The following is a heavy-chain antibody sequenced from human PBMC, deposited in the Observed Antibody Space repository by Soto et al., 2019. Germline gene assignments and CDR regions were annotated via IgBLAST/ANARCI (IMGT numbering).Heavy chain of an antibody. V-gene: IGHV4-30-2*01. Sequence: PSETLSLTCAVSGASISGRGYSWSWIRQPPGKGLEWIGYIYHAGGIYYNPSLKSRVTISLDGSKNQFSLKLNSVTAADTAVYYCARLTGEPDYWGQVTLVTVSS. CDR1: GASISGRGYS. CDR2: IYHAGGI. CDR3: ARLTGEPDY. J-gene: IGHJ4*02. D-gene: IGHD7-27*01.